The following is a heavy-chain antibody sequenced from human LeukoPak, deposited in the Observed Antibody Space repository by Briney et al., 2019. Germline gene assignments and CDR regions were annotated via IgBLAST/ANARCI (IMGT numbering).Heavy chain of an antibody. J-gene: IGHJ5*02. CDR1: GYTFTSYD. CDR3: ARNRGEGFDP. CDR2: MSPINGNT. D-gene: IGHD1-14*01. Sequence: ASVTVSCKASGYTFTSYDINWVRQAAGQGLEWMGWMSPINGNTGYAQKFQGRVTMTRNTSVSTAYMELSSLRSEDTAVYYCARNRGEGFDPWGQGTLVTVSS. V-gene: IGHV1-8*01.